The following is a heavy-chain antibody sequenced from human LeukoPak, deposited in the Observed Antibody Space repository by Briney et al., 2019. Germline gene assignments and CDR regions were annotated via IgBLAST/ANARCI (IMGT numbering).Heavy chain of an antibody. CDR2: IYYSGST. J-gene: IGHJ4*02. CDR1: GGSISSSSYY. Sequence: PSETLSLTCTVSGGSISSSSYYWGWIRQPPGKGLEWIGSIYYSGSTYYNPSLKSRVTITVDTSKNQFSLKLSSVTAADTAVYYCATAGGRVSYFDYWGQGTLVTVSS. CDR3: ATAGGRVSYFDY. V-gene: IGHV4-39*07. D-gene: IGHD1-1*01.